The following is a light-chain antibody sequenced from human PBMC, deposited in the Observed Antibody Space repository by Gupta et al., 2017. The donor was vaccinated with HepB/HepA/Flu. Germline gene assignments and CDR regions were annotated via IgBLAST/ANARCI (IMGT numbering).Light chain of an antibody. CDR1: SSDVGFFDY. J-gene: IGLJ2*01. Sequence: QSALTQPRSVSGSPGQSVTISCTGTSSDVGFFDYVSWYQLPPGKAPNLMIDAVTKRPSGVPDRFSASKSGNTASLTISGLQADDESDYYCCSYTANNVIFGGGTKLTVL. CDR2: AVT. V-gene: IGLV2-11*01. CDR3: CSYTANNVI.